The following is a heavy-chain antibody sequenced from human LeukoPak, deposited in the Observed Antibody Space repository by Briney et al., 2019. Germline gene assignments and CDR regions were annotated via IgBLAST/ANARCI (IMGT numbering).Heavy chain of an antibody. CDR2: ISGSGGST. V-gene: IGHV3-23*01. D-gene: IGHD2/OR15-2a*01. CDR3: AKDRVSPGFNWFDP. J-gene: IGHJ5*02. Sequence: GGSLRLSCAASGFTFSSYAMSWVRQAPGKGLEWVSAISGSGGSTYYADFVKGRFTISRDNSKSTVYLQMNSLRTEDTAVYYCAKDRVSPGFNWFDPWGQGTLVTVSS. CDR1: GFTFSSYA.